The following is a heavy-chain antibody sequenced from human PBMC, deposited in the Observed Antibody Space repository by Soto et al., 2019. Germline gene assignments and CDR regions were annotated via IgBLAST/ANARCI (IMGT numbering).Heavy chain of an antibody. CDR1: GYTFTSYY. Sequence: ASVKVSCKASGYTFTSYYMHWVRQAPGQGLEWMGIINPSGGSTSYAQKFQGRVTMTRDTSTSTVYMELSSLRSEDTAVYYCARSRDYYDSSGYYEGNWFDPWGQGTLVPVSS. CDR3: ARSRDYYDSSGYYEGNWFDP. CDR2: INPSGGST. J-gene: IGHJ5*02. D-gene: IGHD3-22*01. V-gene: IGHV1-46*01.